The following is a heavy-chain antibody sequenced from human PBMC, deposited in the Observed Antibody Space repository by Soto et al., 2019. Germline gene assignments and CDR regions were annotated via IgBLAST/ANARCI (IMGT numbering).Heavy chain of an antibody. V-gene: IGHV1-69*04. CDR3: AREPGYCSGGSCPPDY. D-gene: IGHD2-15*01. CDR2: VISILGRA. Sequence: QGLEWMGRVISILGRANYAQKVQGRVTITADKSTSTAYMELSSLRSEDTAVYFCAREPGYCSGGSCPPDYWGQRTLVTDSS. J-gene: IGHJ4*02.